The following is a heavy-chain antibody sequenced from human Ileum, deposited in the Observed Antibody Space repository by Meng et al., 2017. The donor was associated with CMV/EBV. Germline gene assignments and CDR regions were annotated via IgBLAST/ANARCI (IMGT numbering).Heavy chain of an antibody. CDR3: ARNYDFWGVRKIDY. V-gene: IGHV3-7*01. CDR1: GFTFSSYW. J-gene: IGHJ4*02. Sequence: GGSLRLSCAASGFTFSSYWMSWVRQAPGKGLEWVANIKQEGSEKYYVDSVKGRFTISRDNAKNSLSLQMNSLRAEDTAVYYCARNYDFWGVRKIDYWGQGTLVTVSS. CDR2: IKQEGSEK. D-gene: IGHD3-3*01.